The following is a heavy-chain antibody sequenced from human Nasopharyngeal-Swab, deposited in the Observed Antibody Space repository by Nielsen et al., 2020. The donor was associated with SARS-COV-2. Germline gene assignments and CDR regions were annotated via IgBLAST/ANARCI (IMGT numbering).Heavy chain of an antibody. V-gene: IGHV3-30*18. Sequence: GGSLRLSCAASGFTFSSYGMHWVRQAPGKGLEWVAVISYDGSNKYYADSVKGRFTISRDNSKNTLYLQMNSLRAEDTAVYYCAKDKDLSSGWNWFDPWGQGTLVTVSS. J-gene: IGHJ5*02. D-gene: IGHD6-19*01. CDR3: AKDKDLSSGWNWFDP. CDR2: ISYDGSNK. CDR1: GFTFSSYG.